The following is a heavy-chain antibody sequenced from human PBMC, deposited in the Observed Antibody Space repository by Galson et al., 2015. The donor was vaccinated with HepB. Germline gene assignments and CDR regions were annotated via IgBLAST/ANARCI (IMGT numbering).Heavy chain of an antibody. D-gene: IGHD2-15*01. CDR1: GFTFSNAW. CDR2: IKSKIDGGTT. V-gene: IGHV3-15*07. CDR3: TTASLPRYCSGGSCYHSDAYYYYSGMDV. J-gene: IGHJ6*02. Sequence: SLRLSCAASGFTFSNAWMNWVRQAPGKGLEWVGRIKSKIDGGTTDYAAPVKGRFTISRDDSKNTLYLQMNSLKTEDTAVYYCTTASLPRYCSGGSCYHSDAYYYYSGMDVWGQGTTVTVSS.